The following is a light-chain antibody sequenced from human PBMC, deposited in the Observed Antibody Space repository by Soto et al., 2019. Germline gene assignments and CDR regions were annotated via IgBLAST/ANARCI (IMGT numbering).Light chain of an antibody. CDR1: QSINNW. CDR3: QQYGSSPET. Sequence: DIQMTQSPSTLSASVGDRVTITCRASQSINNWLAWYQQKAGKAPKLLIYEASGLESGVPSRFSGSGSGTDFTLTISRLGPEDFAVYYCQQYGSSPETFGQGTKVDIK. J-gene: IGKJ1*01. V-gene: IGKV1-5*03. CDR2: EAS.